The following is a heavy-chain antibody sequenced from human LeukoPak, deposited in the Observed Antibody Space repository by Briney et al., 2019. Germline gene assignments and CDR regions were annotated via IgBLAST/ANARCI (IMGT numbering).Heavy chain of an antibody. CDR1: GGSISSGSYY. CDR3: ARSRGIAVAGTVDY. Sequence: TSETLSLTCTVSGGSISSGSYYWSWIRQPAGKELEWIGRIYTSGSTNYNPSLKSRVTISVDTSKNHFSLKLSSVTAADTAVYYCARSRGIAVAGTVDYWGQGTLVTVSS. V-gene: IGHV4-61*02. D-gene: IGHD6-19*01. J-gene: IGHJ4*02. CDR2: IYTSGST.